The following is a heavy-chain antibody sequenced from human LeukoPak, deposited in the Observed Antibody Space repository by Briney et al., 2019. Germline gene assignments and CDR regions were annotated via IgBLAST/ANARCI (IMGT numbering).Heavy chain of an antibody. CDR3: TRNAGDV. CDR1: GASISTYY. V-gene: IGHV4-4*07. Sequence: SETLSLTCTVSGASISTYYWTWIRQPAGKGLEWIGRIYSDGSTNYSPSLKSRVTMSVDPSKNQFSLKLTSVTAADTAVYYCTRNAGDVWGQGTLVTVS. D-gene: IGHD7-27*01. CDR2: IYSDGST. J-gene: IGHJ4*02.